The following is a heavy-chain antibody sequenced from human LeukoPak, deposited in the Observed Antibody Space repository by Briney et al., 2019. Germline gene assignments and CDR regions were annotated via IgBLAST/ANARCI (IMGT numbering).Heavy chain of an antibody. CDR2: IYSGGST. CDR3: AKAVVGGTVGDY. Sequence: GGSLRLSCAASGFTVSSNYMSWVRQAPGKGLEWVSVIYSGGSTYYADSVKGRFTISRENPKNTLHLQMNSLRPDDTAVYYCAKAVVGGTVGDYWGQGTLVTVSS. J-gene: IGHJ4*02. V-gene: IGHV3-53*01. CDR1: GFTVSSNY. D-gene: IGHD2-15*01.